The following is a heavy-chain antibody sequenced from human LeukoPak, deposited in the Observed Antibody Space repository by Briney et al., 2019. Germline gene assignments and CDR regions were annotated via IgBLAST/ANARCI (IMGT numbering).Heavy chain of an antibody. Sequence: SQTLSLTYTVSGGSISSGDYYWSWIRQPPGKGLEWIGYIYSAGSTYYSPSLKSRLTISIDTSKNQFSLELRSVTSADTAVYYCARGRSAYFQHWGQGTLVSVSS. CDR3: ARGRSAYFQH. CDR1: GGSISSGDYY. J-gene: IGHJ1*01. CDR2: IYSAGST. V-gene: IGHV4-30-4*01.